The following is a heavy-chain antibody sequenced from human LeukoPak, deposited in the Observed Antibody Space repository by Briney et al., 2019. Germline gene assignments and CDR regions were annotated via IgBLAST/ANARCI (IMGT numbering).Heavy chain of an antibody. CDR3: ARDMAAAGDY. D-gene: IGHD6-13*01. Sequence: PGGSLRFSCAASGFNFVTYDFHWVRQAPGKGLEWVAVTSSDGTIKIYRDSVKGRFTISRDNSKNTLYLEMNSLRVDDTAVYFCARDMAAAGDYWGQGTLVTVSS. CDR1: GFNFVTYD. J-gene: IGHJ4*02. V-gene: IGHV3-30*04. CDR2: TSSDGTIK.